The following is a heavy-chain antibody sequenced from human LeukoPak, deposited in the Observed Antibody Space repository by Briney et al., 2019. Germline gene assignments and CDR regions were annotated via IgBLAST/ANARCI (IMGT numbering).Heavy chain of an antibody. D-gene: IGHD5-24*01. CDR2: IYTSGST. Sequence: PSETLSLTCTVSGGSISTYYWNWIRQHSGKGLEWIGYIYTSGSTSYNPSLKSRVTISVETSKNQFSLKLSSVTAADTAVYYCARGGDGYNPFFFDSWGQGALVTVSS. V-gene: IGHV4-4*09. J-gene: IGHJ4*02. CDR3: ARGGDGYNPFFFDS. CDR1: GGSISTYY.